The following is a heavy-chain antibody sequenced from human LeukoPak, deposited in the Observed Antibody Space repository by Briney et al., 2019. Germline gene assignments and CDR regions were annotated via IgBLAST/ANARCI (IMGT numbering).Heavy chain of an antibody. Sequence: ETLSLTCAVYGGSFSGYYWSWIRQPPGKGLEWIGEINHSGSTNYNPSLKSRVTISVDTSKNQFSLKLSSVTAADTAVYYCARGLTSSDWYFDLWGRGTLVTVSS. CDR3: ARGLTSSDWYFDL. CDR2: INHSGST. J-gene: IGHJ2*01. CDR1: GGSFSGYY. D-gene: IGHD4/OR15-4a*01. V-gene: IGHV4-34*01.